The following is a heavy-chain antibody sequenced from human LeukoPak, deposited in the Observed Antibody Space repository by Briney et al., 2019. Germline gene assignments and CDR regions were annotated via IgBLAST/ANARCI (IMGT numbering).Heavy chain of an antibody. CDR3: ASSGSYRFDY. J-gene: IGHJ4*02. CDR1: GFTFSNYA. V-gene: IGHV3-23*01. D-gene: IGHD1-26*01. Sequence: GGSLRLSCAASGFTFSNYAMSWVRQAPGKGLEWVSVISGSGGTTYYADSVKGRFTISRDNSKNTLYLQMNSLRAEDTAVYYCASSGSYRFDYWGQGTLVTVSS. CDR2: ISGSGGTT.